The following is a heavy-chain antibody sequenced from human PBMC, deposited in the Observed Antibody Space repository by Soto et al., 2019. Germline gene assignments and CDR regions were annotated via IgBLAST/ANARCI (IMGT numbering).Heavy chain of an antibody. Sequence: ASVKVSCKAAGYTFTRYYMHWVRQAPGQGLGWMGIINPSGGSTSYAQKFQGRVTMTRDTSTSTVYMELSSLRSEDTAVYYCARDIVVVSAARGNYYYGMDVWGQGTTVTVSS. CDR1: GYTFTRYY. J-gene: IGHJ6*02. CDR3: ARDIVVVSAARGNYYYGMDV. V-gene: IGHV1-46*01. CDR2: INPSGGST. D-gene: IGHD2-2*01.